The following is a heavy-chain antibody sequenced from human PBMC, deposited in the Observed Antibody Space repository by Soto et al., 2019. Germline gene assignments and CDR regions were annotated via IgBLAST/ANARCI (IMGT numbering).Heavy chain of an antibody. J-gene: IGHJ5*02. CDR2: IKQDGREK. Sequence: EVQLVESGGGLVQPGGSLRLSCAASGFTFSSYWMSWVRQAPGKGLEWVASIKQDGREKYYVDSVKGRFTISRDNAKNSLYMQINSLRAEDTAVYYCARDRSAASWGQGTLVTVSS. V-gene: IGHV3-7*04. D-gene: IGHD6-13*01. CDR1: GFTFSSYW. CDR3: ARDRSAAS.